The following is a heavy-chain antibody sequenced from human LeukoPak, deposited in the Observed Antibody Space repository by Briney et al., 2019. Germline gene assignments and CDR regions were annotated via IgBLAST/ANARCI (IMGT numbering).Heavy chain of an antibody. D-gene: IGHD4-17*01. CDR1: GFTFSSHS. Sequence: PGGSLRLSCAASGFTFSSHSMNWVRQAPGKGLEWVSSISSSSSYIYYADSVKGRFTISRDNAKNSLYLQMNSLRAEDTAVYYCARDYGDYGRGWFDPWGQGTLVTVSS. J-gene: IGHJ5*02. CDR3: ARDYGDYGRGWFDP. CDR2: ISSSSSYI. V-gene: IGHV3-21*01.